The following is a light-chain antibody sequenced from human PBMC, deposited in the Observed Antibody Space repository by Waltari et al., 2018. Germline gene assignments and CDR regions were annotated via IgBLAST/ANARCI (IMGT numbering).Light chain of an antibody. J-gene: IGKJ1*01. CDR1: QSVSSN. V-gene: IGKV3-15*01. CDR2: GAS. Sequence: EIVMTQSPATLSVSPGERATLSCRASQSVSSNLAWYQQKPGQAPRLLIYGASTRATGIPARFSGSGSGTEVTLTISSLQSEDFAVYYCQQYNNWLRWTFGQGTKVEIK. CDR3: QQYNNWLRWT.